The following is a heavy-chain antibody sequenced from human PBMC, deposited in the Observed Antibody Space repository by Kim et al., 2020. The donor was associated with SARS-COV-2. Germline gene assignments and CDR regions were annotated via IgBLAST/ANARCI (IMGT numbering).Heavy chain of an antibody. CDR3: TTDYSDYYDSSGYDY. CDR1: GFTFSNAW. CDR2: IKSKTDGGTT. D-gene: IGHD3-22*01. V-gene: IGHV3-15*01. J-gene: IGHJ4*02. Sequence: GGSLRLSCAASGFTFSNAWMSWVRQAPGKGLEWVGRIKSKTDGGTTDYAAPVKGRFTISRDDSKNTLYLQMNSLKTEDTAVYYCTTDYSDYYDSSGYDYWGQGTLVTVSS.